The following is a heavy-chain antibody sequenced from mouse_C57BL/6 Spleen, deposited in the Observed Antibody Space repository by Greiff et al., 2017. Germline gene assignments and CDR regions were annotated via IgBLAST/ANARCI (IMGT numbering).Heavy chain of an antibody. D-gene: IGHD2-1*01. Sequence: VQLQESGAELARPGASVKMSCKASGYTFTSYKMHWVKQRPGQGLEWIGYINPSSGYTKYNQKFKAKATLTAAKYSSPAYMQLCSLTSEDSAVYYCASYGNSFAYWGQGTLVTASA. CDR3: ASYGNSFAY. J-gene: IGHJ3*01. CDR2: INPSSGYT. V-gene: IGHV1-4*01. CDR1: GYTFTSYK.